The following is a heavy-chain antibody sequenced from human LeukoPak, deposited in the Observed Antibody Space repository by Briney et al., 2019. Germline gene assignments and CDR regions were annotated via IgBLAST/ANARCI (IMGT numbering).Heavy chain of an antibody. CDR1: GGSFSGYY. J-gene: IGHJ4*02. CDR2: INHSGST. Sequence: PSETLSLTCAVYGGSFSGYYWSWIRQPPGKGLEWIGEINHSGSTNYNPSLKSRVTISVDMSKNQFSLKLSSVTAADTAVYYCARKTYYDSSGYYQGLDYWGQGTLVTVSS. V-gene: IGHV4-34*01. CDR3: ARKTYYDSSGYYQGLDY. D-gene: IGHD3-22*01.